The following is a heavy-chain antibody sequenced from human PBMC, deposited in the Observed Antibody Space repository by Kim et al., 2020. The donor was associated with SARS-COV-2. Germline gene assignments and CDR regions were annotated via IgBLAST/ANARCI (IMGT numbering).Heavy chain of an antibody. CDR3: ARGTRYYYYGMDV. J-gene: IGHJ6*02. Sequence: YNASLKSRVTVSVVPSKNQFALKLSSVTAADTAVYYCARGTRYYYYGMDVWGQGTTVTVSS. V-gene: IGHV4-34*01.